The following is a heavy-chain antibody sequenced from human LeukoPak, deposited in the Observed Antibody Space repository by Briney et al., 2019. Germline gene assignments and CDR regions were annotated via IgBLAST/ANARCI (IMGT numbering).Heavy chain of an antibody. CDR1: GDTFSGYH. CDR3: ARDLGYYDSSGRDY. V-gene: IGHV1-2*06. CDR2: IDPNSGDT. D-gene: IGHD3-22*01. J-gene: IGHJ4*02. Sequence: VASVKVSCKAFGDTFSGYHMHWLRQAPGQGLEWMGRIDPNSGDTNYAQKFQGRVTMTSDTSITTAYLELSSLRSDDTAVYYCARDLGYYDSSGRDYWGQGTLVTVSS.